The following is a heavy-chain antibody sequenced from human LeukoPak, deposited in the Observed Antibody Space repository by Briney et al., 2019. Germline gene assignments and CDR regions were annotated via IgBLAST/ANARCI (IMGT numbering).Heavy chain of an antibody. D-gene: IGHD3-22*01. CDR2: FSVSDQTT. V-gene: IGHV3-23*01. CDR3: ARVYYYDSSGYYYFDY. Sequence: GGSLRLSCAASGFTFSSYAMSWVRQAPGKGLEWVSGFSVSDQTTYYADSVKGRFTISRDNSKNTLYLQINSLRSDDTAVYYCARVYYYDSSGYYYFDYWGQGTLVTVSS. CDR1: GFTFSSYA. J-gene: IGHJ4*02.